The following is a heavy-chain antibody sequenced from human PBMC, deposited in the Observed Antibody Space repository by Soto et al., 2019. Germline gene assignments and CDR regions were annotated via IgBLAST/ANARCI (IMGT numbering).Heavy chain of an antibody. D-gene: IGHD3-10*01. Sequence: EVQLVQSGTEVKKPGESLKISCQGSGYSFTTYWIGWVRQMPGKGLEWMGIIYPGDSDTRYSPSFQGQVTISVDSSISAAYLQWSSLKASDSAMYYCVRHFNMFRGVNTGMDVWGQGTTVTVSS. V-gene: IGHV5-51*01. CDR3: VRHFNMFRGVNTGMDV. CDR1: GYSFTTYW. CDR2: IYPGDSDT. J-gene: IGHJ6*02.